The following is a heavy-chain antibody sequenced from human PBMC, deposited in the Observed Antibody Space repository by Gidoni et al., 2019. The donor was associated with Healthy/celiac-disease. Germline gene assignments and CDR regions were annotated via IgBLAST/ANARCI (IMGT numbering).Heavy chain of an antibody. J-gene: IGHJ2*01. CDR1: GGSISSGSYY. V-gene: IGHV4-61*02. CDR3: ARDIWYFDL. Sequence: QVQLQESGPGLVKPSQTLSLTCTVSGGSISSGSYYWSWIRQPAGKGLEWIGRIYTSGSTNYNPSLKSRVTMSVDTSKNQFSLKLSSVTAADTAVYYCARDIWYFDLWGRGTLVTVSS. CDR2: IYTSGST.